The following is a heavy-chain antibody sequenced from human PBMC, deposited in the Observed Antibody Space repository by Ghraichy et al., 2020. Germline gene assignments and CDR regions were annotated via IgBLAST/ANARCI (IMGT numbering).Heavy chain of an antibody. D-gene: IGHD6-13*01. CDR3: ARDDELVSSNAFDI. CDR1: GYSISSGYY. Sequence: SETLSLTCTVSGYSISSGYYWGWIRQPPGKGLEWIGSIYHSGSTYYNPSLKSRVTISVDTSKNQFSLKLSSVTAADTAVYYCARDDELVSSNAFDIWGQGTMVTVSS. CDR2: IYHSGST. V-gene: IGHV4-38-2*02. J-gene: IGHJ3*02.